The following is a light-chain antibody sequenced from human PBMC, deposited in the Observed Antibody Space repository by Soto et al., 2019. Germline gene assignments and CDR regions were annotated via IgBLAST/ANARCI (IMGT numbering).Light chain of an antibody. CDR3: QQYNTYPLT. V-gene: IGKV1-5*03. J-gene: IGKJ4*01. CDR2: KAS. CDR1: QSISTW. Sequence: DIQMTQSPSTLSASVGDRVTITCRASQSISTWLAWYQQKPGKAPKLLIYKASSLEGEVPSRFGGSGSGTLFNITISSLHPDDFATYYCQQYNTYPLTFGGGTTVYIK.